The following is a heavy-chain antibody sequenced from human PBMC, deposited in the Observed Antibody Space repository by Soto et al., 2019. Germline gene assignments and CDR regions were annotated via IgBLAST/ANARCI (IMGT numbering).Heavy chain of an antibody. Sequence: EVQLLESGGGLVQPGGSLRLACAASGFTFSTYSLAWVRQAPGRGLAWVSGLSGGGANTFYADSVKGRFTISVDNSNNTVDLQMISLSVEDTAVYYFARWDGYGDEWGQGTLVTVSS. V-gene: IGHV3-23*01. J-gene: IGHJ4*02. CDR3: ARWDGYGDE. D-gene: IGHD5-12*01. CDR2: LSGGGANT. CDR1: GFTFSTYS.